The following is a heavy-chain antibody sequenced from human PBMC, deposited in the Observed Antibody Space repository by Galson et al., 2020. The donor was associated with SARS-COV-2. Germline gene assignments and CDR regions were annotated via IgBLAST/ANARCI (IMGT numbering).Heavy chain of an antibody. CDR2: IYNFEST. J-gene: IGHJ3*01. CDR3: ASSDHHGSGEGSPFDAFDS. V-gene: IGHV4-59*01. Sequence: ASQTLSLTCTASGASISKYFWSWIRQSPGQGLEWIGYIYNFESTTYNPSLKSRVTISMDTSRNQFSLDMYFMTTADAAVYYCASSDHHGSGEGSPFDAFDSGGQGTVVSVSS. D-gene: IGHD3-10*01. CDR1: GASISKYF.